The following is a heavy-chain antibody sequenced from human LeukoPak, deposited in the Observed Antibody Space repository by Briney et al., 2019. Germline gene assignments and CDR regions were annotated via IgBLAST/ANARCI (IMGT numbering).Heavy chain of an antibody. CDR2: INWNGGST. V-gene: IGHV3-20*04. Sequence: PGGSLRLSCAASGFTFDDYGMSWVRQAPGKGLEWVSGINWNGGSTGYADPVKGRFTISRDNAKNSLYLQMNSLRAEDTALYYCARDLDYSGSYRNRWFDPWGQGTLVTVSS. CDR1: GFTFDDYG. D-gene: IGHD1-26*01. J-gene: IGHJ5*02. CDR3: ARDLDYSGSYRNRWFDP.